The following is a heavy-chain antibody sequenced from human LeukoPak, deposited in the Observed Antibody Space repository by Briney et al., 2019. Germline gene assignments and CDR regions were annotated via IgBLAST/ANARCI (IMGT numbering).Heavy chain of an antibody. Sequence: RSGGSLRLSCAASGFTFSNAWMSWVRQAPGKGLEWVGRIKSKTDGGTTDYAAPVKGRFTISRDDSKNTLYLQMNSLKTEDTAVYYCTTDPVDIVATAFDYWGQGTLVTVSS. J-gene: IGHJ4*02. CDR3: TTDPVDIVATAFDY. CDR2: IKSKTDGGTT. D-gene: IGHD5-12*01. CDR1: GFTFSNAW. V-gene: IGHV3-15*01.